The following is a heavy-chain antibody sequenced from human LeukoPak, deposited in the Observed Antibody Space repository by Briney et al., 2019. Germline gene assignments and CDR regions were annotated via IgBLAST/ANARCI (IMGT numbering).Heavy chain of an antibody. CDR3: AREAGSGWLRAEYFQH. CDR2: IWYDGSNK. Sequence: PGGSLRLSCAASGFTFSSYGMHWVRQAPGKGLEWVAVIWYDGSNKYYADSVKGRFTISRDNSKNTLYLQMNSLRAEDTAVYYCAREAGSGWLRAEYFQHWGQGTLVTVSS. CDR1: GFTFSSYG. D-gene: IGHD6-19*01. V-gene: IGHV3-33*01. J-gene: IGHJ1*01.